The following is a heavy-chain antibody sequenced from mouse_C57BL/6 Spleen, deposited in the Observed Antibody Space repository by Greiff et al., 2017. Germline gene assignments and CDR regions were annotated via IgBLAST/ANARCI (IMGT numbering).Heavy chain of an antibody. CDR1: GFSLTSYG. D-gene: IGHD3-2*01. J-gene: IGHJ4*01. CDR2: IWSGGST. V-gene: IGHV2-2*01. Sequence: VMLVESGPGLVQPSQSLSITCTVSGFSLTSYGVHWVRQSPGKGLEWLGVIWSGGSTDYNAAFISRLSISKDNSKSQVFFKMNSLQADDTAIYYCARKKESSYAMDYWGQGTSVTVSS. CDR3: ARKKESSYAMDY.